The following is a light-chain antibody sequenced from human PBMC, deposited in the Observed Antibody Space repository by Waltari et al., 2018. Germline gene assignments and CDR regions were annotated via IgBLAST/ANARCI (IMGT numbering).Light chain of an antibody. CDR2: RAS. J-gene: IGKJ1*01. CDR3: QQHGTLPAT. V-gene: IGKV3-20*01. Sequence: EIVLTQSPGTASLSPGERVTLSYRASQSVGSSSLAWYKQKPGQAPRLVLYRASRRATGIPDRFSGSGSGTDFSLTISRLEPEDFAVYYCQQHGTLPATFGQGTKVEIK. CDR1: QSVGSSS.